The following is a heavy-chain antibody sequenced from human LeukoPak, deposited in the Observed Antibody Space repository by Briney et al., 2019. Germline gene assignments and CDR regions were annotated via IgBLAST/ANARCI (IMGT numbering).Heavy chain of an antibody. D-gene: IGHD3-10*01. Sequence: PGGSLRLSCAASGVTFGTYWMSWVRQAPGKGLEWVANIKQDGSEKYYVDSVKGRFTISRDNAKNSLYLQVNSLRAEDTALYYCTRSVVRVGVTYYYYGMDVWGQGTTVTVSS. CDR1: GVTFGTYW. CDR3: TRSVVRVGVTYYYYGMDV. CDR2: IKQDGSEK. V-gene: IGHV3-7*01. J-gene: IGHJ6*02.